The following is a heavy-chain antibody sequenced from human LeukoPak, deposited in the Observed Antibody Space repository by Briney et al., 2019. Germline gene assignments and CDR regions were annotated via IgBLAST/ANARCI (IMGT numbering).Heavy chain of an antibody. J-gene: IGHJ4*02. CDR2: INSDGSST. D-gene: IGHD6-13*01. Sequence: GGSLRLSCAASGFTFSSYWMHWVRQAPGKGLVWVSRINSDGSSTSYADSVKGRFTISRANANNTLELQMNSLRAEDTAVYYCANGGKYSSSWYFGYWGQGTLVTVSS. CDR1: GFTFSSYW. CDR3: ANGGKYSSSWYFGY. V-gene: IGHV3-74*01.